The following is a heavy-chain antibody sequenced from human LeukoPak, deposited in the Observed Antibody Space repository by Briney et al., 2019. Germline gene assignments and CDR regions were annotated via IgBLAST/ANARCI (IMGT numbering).Heavy chain of an antibody. Sequence: ASVKVSCKASGYTFTGYYMHWVRQAPGQGLEWMGWISAYNGNTNYAQKLQGRVTMTTDTSTSTAYMELRSLRSDDTAVYYCARDQDYYDSSGYQTYWGQGTLVTVSS. CDR2: ISAYNGNT. D-gene: IGHD3-22*01. CDR3: ARDQDYYDSSGYQTY. CDR1: GYTFTGYY. J-gene: IGHJ4*02. V-gene: IGHV1-18*04.